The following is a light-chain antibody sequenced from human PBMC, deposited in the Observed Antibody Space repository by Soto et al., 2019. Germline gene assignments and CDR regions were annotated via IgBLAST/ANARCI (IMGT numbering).Light chain of an antibody. Sequence: DIQMTQSPSTLSGSVGDRVTITCRASQTISSWLAWYQQKPGKAPKLLIYKASTLKSGVPSRFSGSGSGTEFTLTISSLQPEDVATYYCQKYHSASRTFGLGTKVDIK. J-gene: IGKJ1*01. V-gene: IGKV1-5*03. CDR1: QTISSW. CDR2: KAS. CDR3: QKYHSASRT.